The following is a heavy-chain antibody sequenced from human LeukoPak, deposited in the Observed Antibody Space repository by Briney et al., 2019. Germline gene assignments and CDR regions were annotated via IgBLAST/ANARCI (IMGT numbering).Heavy chain of an antibody. Sequence: SGPALVKPTQTLTLTCTFSGFSLSSSGMSMSWNRQPPGKALEWLARIDWNDNKSYRTSLETRLTISKDTSRNQVVLTMTNMDPVDTATYFCARIPRFGSSDTITNALDIWGHGTMVIVSS. CDR3: ARIPRFGSSDTITNALDI. CDR1: GFSLSSSGMS. J-gene: IGHJ3*02. CDR2: IDWNDNK. V-gene: IGHV2-70*04. D-gene: IGHD6-13*01.